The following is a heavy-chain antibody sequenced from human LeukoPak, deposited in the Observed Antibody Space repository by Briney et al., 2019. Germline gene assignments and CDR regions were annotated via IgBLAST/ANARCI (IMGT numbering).Heavy chain of an antibody. D-gene: IGHD3-22*01. CDR1: GFTFSAYS. Sequence: GGSLRLSCAASGFTFSAYSMNWVRQAPGKGLEWVSSISTGSSYIYYADSVKGRFTISRENAKNSLYLQMNSLRTEDTAVYYCARDSTPYDSSGYCYDYWGQGTLVTVSS. CDR2: ISTGSSYI. J-gene: IGHJ4*02. V-gene: IGHV3-21*01. CDR3: ARDSTPYDSSGYCYDY.